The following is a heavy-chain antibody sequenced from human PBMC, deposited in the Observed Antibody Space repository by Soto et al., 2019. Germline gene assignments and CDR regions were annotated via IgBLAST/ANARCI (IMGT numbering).Heavy chain of an antibody. CDR2: IDESGTNT. Sequence: PGGSLRLSCAPSGFTLSNYHMNWVRQAPGKGLEWVSCIDESGTNTYYAASVKGRFIISRDNSRNTLYLETNSLIADDTAVYHCAKESLGRHFDFDYWGQGTLVTV. D-gene: IGHD3-10*01. V-gene: IGHV3-23*01. CDR1: GFTLSNYH. J-gene: IGHJ4*02. CDR3: AKESLGRHFDFDY.